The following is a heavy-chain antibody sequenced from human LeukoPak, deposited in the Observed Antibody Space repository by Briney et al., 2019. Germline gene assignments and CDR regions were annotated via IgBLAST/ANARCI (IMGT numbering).Heavy chain of an antibody. Sequence: GESLKISCKGSGYSFPTYWIGWVRQMPGKGLEWMGIIYPGGSETRYSPSFQGQVTISADKSISTAYLQRSRLKASDTAMYYCARKSRADYWGQGTLVTVSS. CDR3: ARKSRADY. CDR1: GYSFPTYW. CDR2: IYPGGSET. J-gene: IGHJ4*02. V-gene: IGHV5-51*01.